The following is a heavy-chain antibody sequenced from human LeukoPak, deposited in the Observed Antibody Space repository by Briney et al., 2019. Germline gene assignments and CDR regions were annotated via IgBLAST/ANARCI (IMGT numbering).Heavy chain of an antibody. CDR3: AKDRSGYVDY. D-gene: IGHD1-26*01. CDR2: ISWDGGST. CDR1: GFTFDVFA. J-gene: IGHJ4*02. V-gene: IGHV3-43D*03. Sequence: GGSLRPSCAASGFTFDVFAMHWVRQAPGKVLGWVSLISWDGGSTYYADSVKCRFTISRDNSKISLYLQMNSLRAEDTALYYCAKDRSGYVDYWGQGTLVTVSS.